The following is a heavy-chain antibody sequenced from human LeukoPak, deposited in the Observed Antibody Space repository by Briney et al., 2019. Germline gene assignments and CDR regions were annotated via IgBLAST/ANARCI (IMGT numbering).Heavy chain of an antibody. CDR3: ARERYSSGWYWFDP. CDR1: GFTFSSYA. Sequence: PGGSLRLSCAASGFTFSSYAMSWVRQAPGKGLEWVSSISSSSSYIYYADSVKGRFTISRDNAKNSLYLQMNSLRAEDTAVYYCARERYSSGWYWFDPWGQGTLVTVSS. D-gene: IGHD6-19*01. J-gene: IGHJ5*02. V-gene: IGHV3-21*01. CDR2: ISSSSSYI.